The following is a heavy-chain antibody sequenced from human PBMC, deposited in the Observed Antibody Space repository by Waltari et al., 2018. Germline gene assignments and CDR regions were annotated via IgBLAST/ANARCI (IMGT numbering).Heavy chain of an antibody. Sequence: QVQLVQSGAEVKKPGASVKVSCKASGYTFTGYYMHWVRQAPGQGLEWMGRINPNSGGTNYAQKFQGRVTMTRDTSISTAYMELSRLRSDDTAVYYCARASHFKTGYSSGWYYYYMDVWGKGTTVTVSS. CDR3: ARASHFKTGYSSGWYYYYMDV. CDR1: GYTFTGYY. CDR2: INPNSGGT. D-gene: IGHD6-19*01. V-gene: IGHV1-2*06. J-gene: IGHJ6*03.